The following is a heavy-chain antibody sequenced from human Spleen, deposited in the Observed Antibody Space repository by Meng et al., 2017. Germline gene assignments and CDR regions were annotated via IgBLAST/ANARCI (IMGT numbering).Heavy chain of an antibody. CDR3: ARGRRLGSSGWYVVPYDY. V-gene: IGHV4-34*01. D-gene: IGHD6-19*01. Sequence: QVRIRQWGAGLLKPSETLSLPCAVYGGSFSGYYWSWIRQPPGKGLEWIGEINHSGSTNYNPSLKSRVTISVDTSKNQFSLKLSSVTAADTAVYYCARGRRLGSSGWYVVPYDYWGQGTLVTVSS. CDR1: GGSFSGYY. CDR2: INHSGST. J-gene: IGHJ4*02.